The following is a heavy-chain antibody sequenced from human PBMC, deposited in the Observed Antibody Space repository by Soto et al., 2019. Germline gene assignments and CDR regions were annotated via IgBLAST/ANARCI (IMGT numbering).Heavy chain of an antibody. CDR1: GGSISSGGYY. V-gene: IGHV4-31*03. D-gene: IGHD4-17*01. Sequence: QVQLQESGPGLVKPSQTLSLTCTVSGGSISSGGYYWSWIRQHPGKGLEWIGYIYYSGSTYSNPSLRSRVTISVDTSKNQFSLKLSSVTAAATAVYYGARSPEATVTAFDYWGQGTLVTVSS. CDR2: IYYSGST. CDR3: ARSPEATVTAFDY. J-gene: IGHJ4*02.